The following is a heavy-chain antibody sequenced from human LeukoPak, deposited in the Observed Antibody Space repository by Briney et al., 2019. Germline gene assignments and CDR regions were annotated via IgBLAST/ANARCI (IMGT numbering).Heavy chain of an antibody. CDR1: GGSFSGYY. D-gene: IGHD5-18*01. CDR2: IYYSGST. Sequence: SETLSLTCAVYGGSFSGYYWSWIRQPPGKGLEWIGYIYYSGSTYYNPSLKSRVTISVDTSKNQFSLKLSSVTAADTAVYYCAREDSYGPADWGQGTLVTVSS. J-gene: IGHJ4*02. CDR3: AREDSYGPAD. V-gene: IGHV4-34*09.